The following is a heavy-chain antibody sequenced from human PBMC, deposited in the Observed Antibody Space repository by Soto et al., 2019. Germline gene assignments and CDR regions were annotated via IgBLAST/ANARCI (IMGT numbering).Heavy chain of an antibody. D-gene: IGHD6-19*01. CDR1: GFTFDDYG. CDR3: ARLYSSGWYGPGRD. V-gene: IGHV3-20*04. J-gene: IGHJ4*02. CDR2: INWNGGST. Sequence: EVQLVESGGGVVRPGGSLRLSCAASGFTFDDYGMSWVRQAPGKGLEWVSGINWNGGSTGYADSVKGRFTISRDNAKNSLFLQMTSLRAEDTALYYCARLYSSGWYGPGRDWGQVTLVTVSS.